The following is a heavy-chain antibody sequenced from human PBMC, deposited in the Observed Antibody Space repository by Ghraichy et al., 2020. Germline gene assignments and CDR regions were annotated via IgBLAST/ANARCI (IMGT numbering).Heavy chain of an antibody. CDR3: ARELGYCSSTSCYGDDAFDI. D-gene: IGHD2-2*01. CDR2: ISYDGSNK. Sequence: GGSLRLSCAASGFTFSSYAMHWVRQAPGKGLEWVAVISYDGSNKYYADSVKGRFTISRDNSKNTLYLQMNSLRAEDTAVYYCARELGYCSSTSCYGDDAFDIWGQGTMVTVSS. V-gene: IGHV3-30*04. CDR1: GFTFSSYA. J-gene: IGHJ3*02.